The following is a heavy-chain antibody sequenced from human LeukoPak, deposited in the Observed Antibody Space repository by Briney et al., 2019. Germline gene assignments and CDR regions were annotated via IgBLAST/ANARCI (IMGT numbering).Heavy chain of an antibody. CDR1: GFTFSSYS. D-gene: IGHD2-2*01. CDR3: AKDQPAAIGGIDY. CDR2: ISSSSSYI. J-gene: IGHJ4*02. V-gene: IGHV3-21*04. Sequence: GGSLRLSCAASGFTFSSYSMNWVRQAPGKGLEWVSSISSSSSYIYYADSVKGRFTISRDNSKNTLYLQMNSLRAEDTAVYYCAKDQPAAIGGIDYWGQGTLVTVSS.